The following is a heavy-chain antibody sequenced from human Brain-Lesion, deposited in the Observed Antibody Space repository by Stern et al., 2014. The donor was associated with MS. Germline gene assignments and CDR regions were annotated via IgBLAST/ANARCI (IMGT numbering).Heavy chain of an antibody. CDR1: GYTFTSYD. J-gene: IGHJ4*02. CDR3: ARRRQYYYGSGDY. Sequence: VQLVESGAEVKKPGASVKVSCKASGYTFTSYDVTWVRQAPGQGLEWMGWMNPDSGNIGYAQKVQGRVIMTRSTSISTAYMELTSLRSEDTAVYYCARRRQYYYGSGDYWGQGTLVTVSS. D-gene: IGHD3-10*01. CDR2: MNPDSGNI. V-gene: IGHV1-8*01.